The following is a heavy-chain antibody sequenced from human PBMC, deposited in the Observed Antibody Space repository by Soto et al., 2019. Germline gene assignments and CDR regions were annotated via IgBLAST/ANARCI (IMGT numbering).Heavy chain of an antibody. J-gene: IGHJ4*02. CDR3: ARELERVFDY. CDR2: IAYDGRNK. Sequence: QVQLVESGGGVVQPGRSLRRSCAASGFTFSSYAMHWVRQAPGKGLAWVAVIAYDGRNKDYADSVKGRFTISRDNSKNTLYLQMNSLRIEDTAVYYCARELERVFDYWGQGTLVTVSS. D-gene: IGHD1-1*01. V-gene: IGHV3-30*04. CDR1: GFTFSSYA.